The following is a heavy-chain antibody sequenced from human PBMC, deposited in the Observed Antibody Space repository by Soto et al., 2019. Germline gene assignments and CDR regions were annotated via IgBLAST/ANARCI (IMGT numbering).Heavy chain of an antibody. J-gene: IGHJ4*02. V-gene: IGHV1-3*01. CDR1: GYTFTSYA. CDR2: INAGNGNT. CDR3: ARALLPYSSSWYFDY. D-gene: IGHD6-13*01. Sequence: ASVKVSCKASGYTFTSYAMHWVRQAPGQRLEWMGWINAGNGNTKYSQKFQGRVTITRDTSASTAYMELSSLRSEDTAVYYCARALLPYSSSWYFDYWGQGTLVTVSS.